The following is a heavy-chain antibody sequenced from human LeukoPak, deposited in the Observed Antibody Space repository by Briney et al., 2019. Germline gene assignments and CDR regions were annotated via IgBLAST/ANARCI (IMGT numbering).Heavy chain of an antibody. CDR3: ARDRRLHCGGDCSDAFDI. CDR2: INHSGST. J-gene: IGHJ3*02. Sequence: SETLSLTCAVYGGSFSGYYWSWIRQPPGKGLEWIGEINHSGSTNYNPSLKSRVTISVDTSKDQFSLKLSSVTAADTAVYYCARDRRLHCGGDCSDAFDIWGQGTMVTVSS. CDR1: GGSFSGYY. D-gene: IGHD2-21*02. V-gene: IGHV4-34*01.